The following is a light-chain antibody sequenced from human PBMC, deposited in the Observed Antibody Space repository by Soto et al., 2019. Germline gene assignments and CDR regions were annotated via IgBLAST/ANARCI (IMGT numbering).Light chain of an antibody. CDR2: AAS. J-gene: IGKJ1*01. Sequence: DIQMTQSPSSLSASVGDRVTITCRASQSISSYLNWYQQKPGKAPKLLIYAASSLQSGVPSRFSGSGSGTDVTLTISSLQPEDFATYYCQQSYSTPRMTFGQGTKVEIK. CDR1: QSISSY. V-gene: IGKV1-39*01. CDR3: QQSYSTPRMT.